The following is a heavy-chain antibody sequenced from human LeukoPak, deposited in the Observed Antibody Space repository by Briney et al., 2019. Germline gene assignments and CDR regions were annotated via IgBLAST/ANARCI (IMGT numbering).Heavy chain of an antibody. Sequence: SETLSLTCTVSGGSISSYYWSWVWQPPGKGLEWIGYIYYSGSTNYNPSLKSRVTISVDTSKNQFSLKLSSVTAADTAVYYCARHRGDYYGSGSYYPGPFDYWGQGTLVTVSS. CDR1: GGSISSYY. D-gene: IGHD3-10*01. CDR3: ARHRGDYYGSGSYYPGPFDY. V-gene: IGHV4-59*08. J-gene: IGHJ4*02. CDR2: IYYSGST.